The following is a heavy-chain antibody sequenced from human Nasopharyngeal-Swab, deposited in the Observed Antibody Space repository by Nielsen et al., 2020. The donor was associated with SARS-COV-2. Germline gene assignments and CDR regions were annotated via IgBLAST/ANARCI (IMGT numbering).Heavy chain of an antibody. V-gene: IGHV4-39*01. CDR3: ARLTVLLWFGEPTYMDV. CDR1: GFSISSSSYY. J-gene: IGHJ6*03. Sequence: SETLSLTCTVPGFSISSSSYYWGWLRQPPGKGLEWIGSIYYSGSTYYNPSLKSRVTISVDTSKNQFSLKLSSVTAADTAVYYCARLTVLLWFGEPTYMDVWGKGTTVTVSS. D-gene: IGHD3-10*01. CDR2: IYYSGST.